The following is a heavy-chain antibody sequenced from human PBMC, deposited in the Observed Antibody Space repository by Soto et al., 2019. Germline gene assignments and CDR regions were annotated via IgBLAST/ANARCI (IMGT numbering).Heavy chain of an antibody. CDR3: AKDKGYCSSTSCYYFDY. D-gene: IGHD2-2*01. Sequence: EVQLVESGGGLVQPGRSLRLSCAASGFTFDDYAMHWVRQTPGKGLECVSGISWNSGSIGYADSVKGRFTISRDNAKNSLYLQMNSLRAEDTALYYCAKDKGYCSSTSCYYFDYWGQGTLVTVSS. CDR1: GFTFDDYA. V-gene: IGHV3-9*01. J-gene: IGHJ4*02. CDR2: ISWNSGSI.